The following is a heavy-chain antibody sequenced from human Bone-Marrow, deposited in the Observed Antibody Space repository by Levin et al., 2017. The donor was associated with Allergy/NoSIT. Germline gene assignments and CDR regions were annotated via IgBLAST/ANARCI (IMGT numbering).Heavy chain of an antibody. CDR1: GFTFRHYA. CDR2: ISFDSNKI. CDR3: VRARSLRLAY. D-gene: IGHD3-16*01. V-gene: IGHV3-30*04. J-gene: IGHJ4*02. Sequence: GESLKISCAASGFTFRHYALHWVRQAPGKGLEWVAVISFDSNKIFYSDSVKGRFTISRDNSNYTLFLQMNSLTVEDSAVYFCVRARSLRLAYWGQGTQVIVST.